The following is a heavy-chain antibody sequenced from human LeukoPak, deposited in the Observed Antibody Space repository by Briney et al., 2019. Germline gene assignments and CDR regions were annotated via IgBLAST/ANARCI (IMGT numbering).Heavy chain of an antibody. J-gene: IGHJ3*02. D-gene: IGHD6-19*01. CDR1: GGSISSSSYY. V-gene: IGHV4-39*01. Sequence: SETLSLTCTVSGGSISSSSYYWGWIRQPPGKGLEWIGSIYYSGSTYYNPSLKSRVTISVDTSKNQFSLKLSSVTAADTAVYYCASPYSCGWYGAFDIWGQGTMVTVSS. CDR2: IYYSGST. CDR3: ASPYSCGWYGAFDI.